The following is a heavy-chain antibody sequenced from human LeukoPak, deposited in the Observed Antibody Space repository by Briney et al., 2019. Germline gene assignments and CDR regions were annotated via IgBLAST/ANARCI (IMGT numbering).Heavy chain of an antibody. D-gene: IGHD3-9*01. CDR1: GYTLTELS. CDR2: FDPEDGET. CDR3: ATALGDDILTGYYNSFDY. Sequence: GASVKVSCKVSGYTLTELSMHWVRQAPGKGPEWMGGFDPEDGETIYAQKFQGRVTMTEDTSTDTAYMELSSLRSEDTAVYYCATALGDDILTGYYNSFDYWGQGTLVTVSS. J-gene: IGHJ4*02. V-gene: IGHV1-24*01.